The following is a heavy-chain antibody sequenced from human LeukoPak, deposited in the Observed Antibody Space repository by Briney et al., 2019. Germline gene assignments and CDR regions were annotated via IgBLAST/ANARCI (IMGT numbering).Heavy chain of an antibody. CDR2: IKQDGSEK. CDR1: GFTFSSYW. Sequence: GGSLRLSCAASGFTFSSYWMSWVRQAPGKGLEWVANIKQDGSEKYYVDSVKGRFTISRDNAKNSLHLQMNSLRAEDTAVYYCARETAAAYYYYGMDVWGQGTTVTVSS. J-gene: IGHJ6*02. V-gene: IGHV3-7*03. CDR3: ARETAAAYYYYGMDV. D-gene: IGHD6-13*01.